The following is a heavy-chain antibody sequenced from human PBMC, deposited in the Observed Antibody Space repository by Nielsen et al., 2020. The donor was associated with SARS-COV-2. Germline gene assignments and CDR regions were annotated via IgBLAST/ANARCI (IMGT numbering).Heavy chain of an antibody. Sequence: GSLRLSCAASGFTFSSYSMNWVRQAPGKGLEWIGDINHSGSANYNPSLQSRLTISVDTSKNQFSLKLSSVTAADTAVYYCARGLRTFTMMVVVITGASFYFDPWGQGTLVSVSS. V-gene: IGHV4-34*01. CDR3: ARGLRTFTMMVVVITGASFYFDP. CDR2: INHSGSA. D-gene: IGHD3-22*01. CDR1: GFTFSSYS. J-gene: IGHJ5*02.